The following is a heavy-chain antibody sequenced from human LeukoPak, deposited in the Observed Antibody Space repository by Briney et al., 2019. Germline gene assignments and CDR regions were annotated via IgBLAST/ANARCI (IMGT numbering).Heavy chain of an antibody. CDR3: ARVHVAGDPFDY. CDR2: INPNSGGT. V-gene: IGHV1-2*02. Sequence: VKVSCKASGYTFTGYYMHWVRQAPGQGLEWMGWINPNSGGTNYAQKFQGRVTMTRDTSISTAYMELSRLRSDDTAVYYCARVHVAGDPFDYWGQGTLVTVSS. CDR1: GYTFTGYY. J-gene: IGHJ4*02. D-gene: IGHD6-19*01.